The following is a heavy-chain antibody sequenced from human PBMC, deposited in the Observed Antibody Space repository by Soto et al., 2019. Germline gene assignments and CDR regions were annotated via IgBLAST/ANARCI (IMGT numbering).Heavy chain of an antibody. J-gene: IGHJ3*02. CDR2: IIPIFGTA. D-gene: IGHD3-22*01. V-gene: IGHV1-69*13. CDR1: GGTFSSYA. CDR3: ASFTYYYDSRGAFDI. Sequence: SVKVSCKASGGTFSSYAMSWVRQAPGQGLEWMGGIIPIFGTANYAQKFQGRVTITADESTSTAYMELSSLRSEDTAVYYCASFTYYYDSRGAFDIWGQGTMVTVSS.